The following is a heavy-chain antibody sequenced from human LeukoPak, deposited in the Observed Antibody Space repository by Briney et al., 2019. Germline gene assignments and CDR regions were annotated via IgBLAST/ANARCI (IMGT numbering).Heavy chain of an antibody. J-gene: IGHJ4*02. CDR1: GFTFSTYW. D-gene: IGHD6-19*01. CDR3: ASWPAGWYGEDS. Sequence: PGGSLRLSCAASGFTFSTYWMSWVRQAPGKGLEWVANIKQDGSEKYYVDSVKGRFTISRDAPKNTLYLQMNSLRVEDTAVYYCASWPAGWYGEDSWGQGTLVTVSS. V-gene: IGHV3-7*03. CDR2: IKQDGSEK.